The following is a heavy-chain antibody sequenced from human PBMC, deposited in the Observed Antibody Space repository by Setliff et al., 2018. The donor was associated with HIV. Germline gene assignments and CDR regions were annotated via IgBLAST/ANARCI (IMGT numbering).Heavy chain of an antibody. CDR3: ARRGDFFYYAMDV. V-gene: IGHV4-30-2*01. Sequence: PSETLSLTCAVSGGSVRSSGYSWTWIRQAPGKGLEWVGYIYYNGNAYYNPSLKSRVTISVDRSKNQFSLKLSSVTAADTAVYYCARRGDFFYYAMDVWGQGTTVTVSS. J-gene: IGHJ6*02. CDR2: IYYNGNA. CDR1: GGSVRSSGYS.